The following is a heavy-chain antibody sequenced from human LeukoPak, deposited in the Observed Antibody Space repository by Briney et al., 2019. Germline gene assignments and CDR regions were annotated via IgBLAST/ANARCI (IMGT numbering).Heavy chain of an antibody. J-gene: IGHJ5*02. V-gene: IGHV3-20*04. CDR3: ARRIVGATNWFDP. CDR2: INWNGGST. CDR1: GFIFDDYG. D-gene: IGHD1-26*01. Sequence: PGGSLRLSCAASGFIFDDYGMSWVRQAPGKGLEWVSGINWNGGSTGYGDSVKGRFTISRDNAKNSLYLQMSSLRAEDTALYCCARRIVGATNWFDPWGQGTLVTVSS.